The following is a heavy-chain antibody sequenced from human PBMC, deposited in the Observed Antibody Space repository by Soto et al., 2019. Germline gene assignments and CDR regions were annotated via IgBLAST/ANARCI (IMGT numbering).Heavy chain of an antibody. CDR3: AREAAARLWFGEYSGPAAFDI. Sequence: SETLSLTCAVSGGSISSSNWWSWVRQPPGKGLEWIGEIYHSGSTNYNPSLKSRVTISVDTSKNQFSLKLSSVTAADTAVYYCAREAAARLWFGEYSGPAAFDIRGQGETVPVSS. V-gene: IGHV4-4*02. CDR1: GGSISSSNW. D-gene: IGHD3-10*01. CDR2: IYHSGST. J-gene: IGHJ3*02.